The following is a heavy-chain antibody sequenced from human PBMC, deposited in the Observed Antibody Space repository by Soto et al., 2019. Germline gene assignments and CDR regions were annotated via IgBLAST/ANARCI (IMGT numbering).Heavy chain of an antibody. J-gene: IGHJ4*02. D-gene: IGHD5-18*01. Sequence: QVQLQESGPGLVKPSETLSLTCTVSGGSVSSGSYYWSWIRQPPGKGLEWIGDIYYSGSTNYNPSLKRRVTISVDTSNNQFSLKLSSVTAADTAVYYCARLRGYSYGYYFDYWGQGTLVTVSS. CDR2: IYYSGST. V-gene: IGHV4-61*01. CDR3: ARLRGYSYGYYFDY. CDR1: GGSVSSGSYY.